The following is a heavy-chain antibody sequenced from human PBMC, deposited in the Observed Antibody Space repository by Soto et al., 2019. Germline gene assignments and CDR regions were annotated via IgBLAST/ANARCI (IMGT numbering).Heavy chain of an antibody. D-gene: IGHD5-12*01. Sequence: GGSLRLSCAASGFTFSSYSMNWVRQAPGKGLEWVSYISSSSSTIYYADSVKGRFTISRDNSKNTLYLQMNSLRAEDTAVYYCAKEKGGYSGYAFDYWGQGTLVTVSS. V-gene: IGHV3-48*01. J-gene: IGHJ4*02. CDR3: AKEKGGYSGYAFDY. CDR2: ISSSSSTI. CDR1: GFTFSSYS.